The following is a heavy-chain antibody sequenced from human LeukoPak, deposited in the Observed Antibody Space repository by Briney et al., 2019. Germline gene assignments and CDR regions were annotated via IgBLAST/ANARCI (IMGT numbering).Heavy chain of an antibody. CDR1: GGSISSYY. V-gene: IGHV4-59*01. J-gene: IGHJ5*02. D-gene: IGHD3-22*01. CDR3: ARARSYYDSSGYYGAYNWFDP. Sequence: SETLSLTCTVSGGSISSYYWSWIRQPPGKGLEWIGYIYYSGSTNYNPSLKSRVTISVDTSKNQFSLKLSSVTAADTAVYYCARARSYYDSSGYYGAYNWFDPWGQGTLVTVSS. CDR2: IYYSGST.